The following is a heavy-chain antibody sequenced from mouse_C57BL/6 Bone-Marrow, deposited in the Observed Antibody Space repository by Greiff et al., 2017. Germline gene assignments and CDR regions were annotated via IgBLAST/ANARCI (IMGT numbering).Heavy chain of an antibody. J-gene: IGHJ4*01. Sequence: DVHLVESGGDLVKPGGSLKLSCAASGFTFSSYGMSWVRQTPDKRLEWVATISSGGSYTYYPDSVKGRFTISRDNAKNTLYLQMSSLKSEDTAMYYCARRGTTVVARAMDYWGQGTPVTVSS. CDR3: ARRGTTVVARAMDY. CDR1: GFTFSSYG. D-gene: IGHD1-1*01. V-gene: IGHV5-6*01. CDR2: ISSGGSYT.